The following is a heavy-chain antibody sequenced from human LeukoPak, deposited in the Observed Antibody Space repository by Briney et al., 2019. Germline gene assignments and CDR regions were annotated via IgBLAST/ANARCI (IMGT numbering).Heavy chain of an antibody. CDR3: AREVRIGYYDSSGYYLDY. D-gene: IGHD3-22*01. CDR2: IIPIFGTA. CDR1: GGTFSSYA. Sequence: SVEVSCKASGGTFSSYAIGWVRQAPGQGLEWMGGIIPIFGTANYAQKFQGRVTITADESTSTAYMELSSLRSEDTAVYYCAREVRIGYYDSSGYYLDYWGQGTLVAVSS. J-gene: IGHJ4*02. V-gene: IGHV1-69*13.